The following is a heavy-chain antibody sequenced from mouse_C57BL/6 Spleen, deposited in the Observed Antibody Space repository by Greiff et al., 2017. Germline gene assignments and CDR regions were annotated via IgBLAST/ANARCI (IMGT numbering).Heavy chain of an antibody. CDR3: ARIVEDYFDY. D-gene: IGHD1-1*01. V-gene: IGHV1-82*01. Sequence: VQLQQSGPELVKPGASVKISCKASGYAFSSSWMNWVKQRPGTGLEWIGRIYPGDGDTNYNGKFKGKATLTADKSSSTAYMQLSSLTSEDSAVYFCARIVEDYFDYWGQGTTLTVSS. J-gene: IGHJ2*01. CDR1: GYAFSSSW. CDR2: IYPGDGDT.